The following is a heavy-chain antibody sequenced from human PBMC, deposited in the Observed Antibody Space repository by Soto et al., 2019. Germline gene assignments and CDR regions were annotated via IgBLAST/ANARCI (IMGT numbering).Heavy chain of an antibody. Sequence: GASVKVSCKASGYTFTSYGISWVRQAPGQGLEWMGWISAYNGNTNYAQKLQGRVTMTTDTSTSTAYMELRSLRSDDTAAYYCAREPQYSSSWPFDYWGQGTLVTVSS. V-gene: IGHV1-18*01. CDR2: ISAYNGNT. J-gene: IGHJ4*02. D-gene: IGHD6-13*01. CDR3: AREPQYSSSWPFDY. CDR1: GYTFTSYG.